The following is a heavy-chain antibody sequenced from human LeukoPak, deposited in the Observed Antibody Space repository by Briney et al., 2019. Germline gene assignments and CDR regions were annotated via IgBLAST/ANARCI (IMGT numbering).Heavy chain of an antibody. CDR3: ARGYDSSAYYPFNY. CDR1: GGSLSTHH. D-gene: IGHD3-22*01. V-gene: IGHV4-59*11. CDR2: ISDSGST. Sequence: SETLSLTCVVSGGSLSTHHWSWVRQSPGRGLEWIGYISDSGSTNYNPSLKSRVTISVDTSKNQFSLMLSSVTAADTAVYYCARGYDSSAYYPFNYWGQGTLVTVSS. J-gene: IGHJ4*02.